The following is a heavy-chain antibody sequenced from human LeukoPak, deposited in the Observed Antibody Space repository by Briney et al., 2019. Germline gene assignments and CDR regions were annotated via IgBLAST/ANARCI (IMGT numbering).Heavy chain of an antibody. CDR1: GYSFTSYW. CDR2: IDPSDSYT. J-gene: IGHJ5*02. CDR3: ARHDGRDLGYLDP. V-gene: IGHV5-10-1*01. Sequence: GESLKISCKGSGYSFTSYWISWVRSMPGKGQEWMGRIDPSDSYTNYSPSFQGHVTISADKSISTAYLQWSSLKASDTAMYYCARHDGRDLGYLDPWGQGTLVTVSS. D-gene: IGHD3-16*02.